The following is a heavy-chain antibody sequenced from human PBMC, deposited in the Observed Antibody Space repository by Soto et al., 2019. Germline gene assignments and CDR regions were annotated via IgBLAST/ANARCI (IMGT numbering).Heavy chain of an antibody. CDR2: IYYSGNT. CDR1: GGSINSYY. V-gene: IGHV4-59*01. D-gene: IGHD6-13*01. Sequence: SETLPLTCTVSGGSINSYYWTWIRRPPGKGLEWIGYIYYSGNTDYNPSLKSRVTISIDTSKNQFSLKLSSVTAADTAVYYCARGQQLYYYYNMDVWGQGTTVTVSS. J-gene: IGHJ6*03. CDR3: ARGQQLYYYYNMDV.